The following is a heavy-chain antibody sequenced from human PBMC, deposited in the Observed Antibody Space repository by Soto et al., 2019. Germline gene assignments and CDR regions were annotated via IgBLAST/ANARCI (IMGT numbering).Heavy chain of an antibody. CDR1: GGSISSGGYY. CDR2: IYYSGST. D-gene: IGHD2-15*01. J-gene: IGHJ3*02. V-gene: IGHV4-31*03. Sequence: QVQLQESGPGLVKPSQTLSLTCTVSGGSISSGGYYWSWIRQHPGKGLEWIGYIYYSGSTYSNPSLKSRVTISVDTSKNQFSLKLSSVTAADTAVYYCAKGYCSGGSCYSGFAFDIWGQGTMVTVSS. CDR3: AKGYCSGGSCYSGFAFDI.